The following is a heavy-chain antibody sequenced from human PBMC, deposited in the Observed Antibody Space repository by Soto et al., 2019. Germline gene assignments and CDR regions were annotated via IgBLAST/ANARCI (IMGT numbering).Heavy chain of an antibody. CDR3: AHLSYSSGWYSPFGYGMDV. CDR1: GFSLSTSGVG. V-gene: IGHV2-5*02. D-gene: IGHD6-19*01. CDR2: IYWDDDK. J-gene: IGHJ6*02. Sequence: QITLKESGPTLVKPTQTLTLTCTFSGFSLSTSGVGVGWIRQPPGKALEWLALIYWDDDKRHSPSLKSRLTINNDTSKNLVILTITNMDPVDTATYYSAHLSYSSGWYSPFGYGMDVWGQGTTVTVSS.